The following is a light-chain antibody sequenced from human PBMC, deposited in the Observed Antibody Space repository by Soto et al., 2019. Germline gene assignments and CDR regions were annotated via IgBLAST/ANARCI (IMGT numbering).Light chain of an antibody. CDR1: SSDVGAYIF. CDR3: SSYTSSSTLGHVI. Sequence: QSALTQPASVSGSPGQSITISCTGTSSDVGAYIFLSWYQHHPGKAPTLMIYDVSNRPSGASHRFSCSKSGNTASLTISGLQAEDEADYYCSSYTSSSTLGHVIFGGGTKLTVL. J-gene: IGLJ2*01. CDR2: DVS. V-gene: IGLV2-14*03.